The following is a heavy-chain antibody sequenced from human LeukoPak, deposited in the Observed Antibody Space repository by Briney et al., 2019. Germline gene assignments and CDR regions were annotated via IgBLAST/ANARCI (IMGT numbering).Heavy chain of an antibody. Sequence: SETLSLTCAVYGGSFSGDFWSWIRQPPGQELQWNGEINHTGSSKYNPSLQNRVTILVDASRNQFSLHLNSITAADTAVYYCARRSFATRARAFDSWAQGTLVTVSS. CDR3: ARRSFATRARAFDS. J-gene: IGHJ4*02. CDR1: GGSFSGDF. CDR2: INHTGSS. D-gene: IGHD1-1*01. V-gene: IGHV4-34*01.